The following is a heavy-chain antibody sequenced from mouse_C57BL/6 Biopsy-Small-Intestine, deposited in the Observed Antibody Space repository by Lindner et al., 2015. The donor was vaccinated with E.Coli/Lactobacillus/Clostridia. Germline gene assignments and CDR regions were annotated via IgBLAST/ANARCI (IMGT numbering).Heavy chain of an antibody. D-gene: IGHD2-12*01. J-gene: IGHJ4*01. CDR3: ARGYYSYGTLYAMDY. CDR2: IWTGGGT. V-gene: IGHV2-9-1*01. Sequence: VQLQESGPGLVAPSQSLSITCTVSGFSLISYAISWVRQPPGKGLEWLGVIWTGGGTNYNSALNSRLSISKDNSKSQVFLKMNSLQTDDTARYFCARGYYSYGTLYAMDYWGQGTSVTVSS. CDR1: GFSLISYA.